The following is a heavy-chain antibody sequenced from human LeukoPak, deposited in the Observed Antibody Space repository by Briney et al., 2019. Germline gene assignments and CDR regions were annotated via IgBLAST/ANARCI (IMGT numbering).Heavy chain of an antibody. Sequence: PSEILSLNCTVSGGSISSYYWSWIRQPPGKGLEWIGNIYYSGSTNYNPSLKSRVTISVDTSKNQFSLKLSSVTAADTAVYYCARDPGVQQGYYYYWMDVWGQGTTVTVYS. V-gene: IGHV4-59*01. CDR3: ARDPGVQQGYYYYWMDV. D-gene: IGHD6-13*01. CDR1: GGSISSYY. CDR2: IYYSGST. J-gene: IGHJ6*02.